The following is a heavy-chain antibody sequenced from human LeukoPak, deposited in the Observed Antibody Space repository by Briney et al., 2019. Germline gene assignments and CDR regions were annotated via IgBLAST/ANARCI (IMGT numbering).Heavy chain of an antibody. CDR1: GFTFSSYS. V-gene: IGHV3-21*01. D-gene: IGHD3-22*01. CDR2: ISSSCSYI. J-gene: IGHJ5*02. CDR3: ARLRNPLSMIVVEGWFDP. Sequence: GGSLRLSCAASGFTFSSYSMNWVRQAPGKGLEWVSSISSSCSYIYYADSVKGRFTISRDNAKNSLYLQMNSLRAEDTAVYYCARLRNPLSMIVVEGWFDPWGQGTLVTVSS.